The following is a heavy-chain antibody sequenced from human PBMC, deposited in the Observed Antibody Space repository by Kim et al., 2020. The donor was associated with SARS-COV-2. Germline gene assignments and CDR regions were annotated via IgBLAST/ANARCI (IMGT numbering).Heavy chain of an antibody. Sequence: GWSLRLSCAASGFTFSSYDMHCVRQVTGKGLEWVSAIGIAGDTYYPDSVRGRFTISRENAKNSLYLQMNSLRAGDTAVYYCARDRDNWYFDLWGRGTPVTVSS. CDR2: IGIAGDT. J-gene: IGHJ2*01. D-gene: IGHD2-15*01. CDR1: GFTFSSYD. CDR3: ARDRDNWYFDL. V-gene: IGHV3-13*01.